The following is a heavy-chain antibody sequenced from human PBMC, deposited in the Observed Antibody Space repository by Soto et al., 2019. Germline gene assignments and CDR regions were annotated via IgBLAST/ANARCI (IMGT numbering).Heavy chain of an antibody. CDR2: IYYSGST. J-gene: IGHJ4*02. CDR1: GGSISSGGYY. Sequence: SETLSLTCTVSGGSISSGGYYWSWIRQHPGKGLEWIVYIYYSGSTYHNPSLKSPVTISVDTSKIQFSLKLSSVTAADTDLYYCAREARYNWNPDYWGQGTLVTVSS. V-gene: IGHV4-31*01. CDR3: AREARYNWNPDY. D-gene: IGHD1-20*01.